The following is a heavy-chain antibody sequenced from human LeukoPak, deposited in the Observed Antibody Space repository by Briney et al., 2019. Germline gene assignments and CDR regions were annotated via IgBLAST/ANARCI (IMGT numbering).Heavy chain of an antibody. CDR3: AELGITMIGGV. J-gene: IGHJ6*04. Sequence: GALRLSCAASGFTFTNYWMSWVRQAPGKGLEWVSAISGSGGSTYYADSVKGRFTISRDNAKNSLYLQMNSLRAEDTAVYYCAELGITMIGGVWGKGTTVTISS. CDR1: GFTFTNYW. D-gene: IGHD3-10*02. CDR2: ISGSGGST. V-gene: IGHV3-23*01.